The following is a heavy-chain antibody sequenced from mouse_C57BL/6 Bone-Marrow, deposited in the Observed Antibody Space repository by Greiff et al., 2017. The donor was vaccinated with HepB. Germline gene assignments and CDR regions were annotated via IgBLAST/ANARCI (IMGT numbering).Heavy chain of an antibody. CDR1: GYTFTSYW. CDR3: AREGGNPAWFAY. CDR2: IDPNSGGT. J-gene: IGHJ3*01. D-gene: IGHD2-1*01. V-gene: IGHV1-72*01. Sequence: QVQLQQPGAELVKPGASVKLSCKASGYTFTSYWMHWVKQRPGRGLEWIGRIDPNSGGTKYNEKFKSKATLTVDKHSSTAYMQLSSLTSEDSAVYYCAREGGNPAWFAYWGQGTLVTVSA.